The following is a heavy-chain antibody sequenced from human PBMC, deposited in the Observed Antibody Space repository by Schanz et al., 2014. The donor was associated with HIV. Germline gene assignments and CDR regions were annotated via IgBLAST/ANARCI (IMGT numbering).Heavy chain of an antibody. D-gene: IGHD2-15*01. CDR3: ALSRPSGYGGSWYFDL. CDR1: GFTFSSYA. V-gene: IGHV3-23*01. Sequence: EVQLLESGGGLVQPGGSLRLSCAASGFTFSSYAMSWVRQAPGKGLEWVSAISGSSITYSADSVKGRFTISRDNSKNTLYLQMNSPRAEDTAVYYCALSRPSGYGGSWYFDLWGRGTLVAVSS. CDR2: ISGSSIT. J-gene: IGHJ2*01.